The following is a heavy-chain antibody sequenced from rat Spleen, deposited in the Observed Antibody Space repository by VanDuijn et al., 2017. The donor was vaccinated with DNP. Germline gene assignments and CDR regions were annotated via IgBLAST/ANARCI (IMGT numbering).Heavy chain of an antibody. V-gene: IGHV5S11*01. Sequence: EVQLVESGGYLVQPGTSLKLSCAASGFTFSDYYMAWFLQAPTKVLEWVSSISSGGGNTFYRDSVKGRFTISRDNAKSTLYLQMDSLRSEETATYYCARPKYYGYNLPFDYWGQGVMVTVSS. J-gene: IGHJ2*01. CDR1: GFTFSDYY. CDR2: ISSGGGNT. CDR3: ARPKYYGYNLPFDY. D-gene: IGHD1-9*01.